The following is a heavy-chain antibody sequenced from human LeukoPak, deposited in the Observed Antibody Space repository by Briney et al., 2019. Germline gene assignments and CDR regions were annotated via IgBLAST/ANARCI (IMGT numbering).Heavy chain of an antibody. D-gene: IGHD5-18*01. CDR3: ARPFYSYGQYYFDS. CDR2: IYPVDSDT. CDR1: GYSFTSYW. Sequence: GESLKISCKGSGYSFTSYWIGWVRQIPGKVLELMGIIYPVDSDTRYRPSFQGQVTISADKSISTAHLLWSIPKASDTALYYCARPFYSYGQYYFDSWGQGTLVTVSS. J-gene: IGHJ4*02. V-gene: IGHV5-51*01.